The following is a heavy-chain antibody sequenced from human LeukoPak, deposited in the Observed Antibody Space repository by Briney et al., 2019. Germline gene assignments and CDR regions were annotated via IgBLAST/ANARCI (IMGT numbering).Heavy chain of an antibody. D-gene: IGHD5-12*01. V-gene: IGHV1-46*01. CDR2: INPSGGST. J-gene: IGHJ4*02. Sequence: ASVKVSCKASGYTFTSYYMHWVRQAPGQGLEWMGIINPSGGSTSYAQKFQGRVTMTRDTSTSTVYMELSSLRSEDTAVYYCARNIGGYSGYDLEGFDYWGQGTLVTVSS. CDR3: ARNIGGYSGYDLEGFDY. CDR1: GYTFTSYY.